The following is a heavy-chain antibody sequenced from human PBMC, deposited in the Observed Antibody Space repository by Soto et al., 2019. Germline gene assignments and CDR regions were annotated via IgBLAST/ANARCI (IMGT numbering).Heavy chain of an antibody. D-gene: IGHD3-22*01. CDR3: ARRDRSGYSYWLDT. CDR2: ISDSGIT. Sequence: LSLTCTVSGGSISDGYYWSWIRQRPGKGLEWIGSISDSGITSYNPSLKSRLTISVDTSKNQFSLNLSSVTAADTAVYYCARRDRSGYSYWLDTWGQGTLVTVSS. V-gene: IGHV4-31*03. CDR1: GGSISDGYY. J-gene: IGHJ5*02.